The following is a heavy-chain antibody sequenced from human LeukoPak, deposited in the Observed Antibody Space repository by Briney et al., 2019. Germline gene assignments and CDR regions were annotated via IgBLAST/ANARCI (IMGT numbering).Heavy chain of an antibody. CDR3: ARVLSGRGSLYDYYYYMDV. Sequence: GGSLRLSCAASGFTFSYYGFHWVRQAPGKGLEWVAFIRYDGNDKFYAKSVKGRFTISRDISKNTLYLQMNSLRAEDTAVYYCARVLSGRGSLYDYYYYMDVWGKGTTVTISS. D-gene: IGHD3-10*01. V-gene: IGHV3-30*02. J-gene: IGHJ6*03. CDR2: IRYDGNDK. CDR1: GFTFSYYG.